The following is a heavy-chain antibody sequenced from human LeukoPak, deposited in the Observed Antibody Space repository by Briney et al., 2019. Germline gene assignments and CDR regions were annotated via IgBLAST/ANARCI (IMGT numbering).Heavy chain of an antibody. CDR2: IYYSGST. D-gene: IGHD5-18*01. Sequence: SETLSLTCTVSGGSISSSSYYWGWIRQPPGKGLEWIGSIYYSGSTYYNPSLKSRVTISVYTSKNQFSLKLSSVTAADTAVYYCARGGYSLTKYDYWGQGTLVTVSS. V-gene: IGHV4-39*07. J-gene: IGHJ4*02. CDR1: GGSISSSSYY. CDR3: ARGGYSLTKYDY.